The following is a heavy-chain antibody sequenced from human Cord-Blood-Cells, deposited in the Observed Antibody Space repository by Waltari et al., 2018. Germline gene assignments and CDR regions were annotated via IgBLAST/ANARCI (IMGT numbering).Heavy chain of an antibody. J-gene: IGHJ4*02. CDR3: AREGVVGGGFDY. D-gene: IGHD3-16*01. Sequence: EVQLVESGGGLVQPGGSLRLSCAASGFTCSSYWLGWVRQAPGKGLEWVANIKQDGSEKYYVDSVKGRFTISRDNAKNSRYRQMNSLRAEDTAVYYCAREGVVGGGFDYWGQGTLVTVSS. CDR1: GFTCSSYW. V-gene: IGHV3-7*01. CDR2: IKQDGSEK.